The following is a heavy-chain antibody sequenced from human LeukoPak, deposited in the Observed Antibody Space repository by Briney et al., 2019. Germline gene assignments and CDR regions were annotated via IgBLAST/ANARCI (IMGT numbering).Heavy chain of an antibody. CDR2: ISYDGSNK. D-gene: IGHD4-17*01. J-gene: IGHJ4*02. V-gene: IGHV3-30*18. Sequence: GGSLRLSCAASGFTFSSYGMHWVRQAPGKGLEWVAVISYDGSNKYYADSVKGRFTISRDNFKNTLYLQMNSLRAEDTAVYYCAKDDYGDKYFDYWGQGTLVTVSS. CDR3: AKDDYGDKYFDY. CDR1: GFTFSSYG.